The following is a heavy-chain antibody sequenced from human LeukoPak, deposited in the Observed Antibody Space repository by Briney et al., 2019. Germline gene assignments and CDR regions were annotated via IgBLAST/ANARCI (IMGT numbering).Heavy chain of an antibody. CDR2: INPNSGAT. V-gene: IGHV1-2*02. CDR3: ARGHGSRSYSYFGMDV. J-gene: IGHJ6*02. Sequence: ASVKVSCKASGYSFTGYYMHWVRQAPGQGLEWMGWINPNSGATNYAQKFQGRVTMTRDTSISTAYMGLGGLRSDDTAVYYCARGHGSRSYSYFGMDVCGQGTTVTVSS. D-gene: IGHD3-10*01. CDR1: GYSFTGYY.